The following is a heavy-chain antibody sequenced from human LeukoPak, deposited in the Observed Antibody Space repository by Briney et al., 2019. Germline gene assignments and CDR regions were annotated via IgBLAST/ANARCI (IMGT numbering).Heavy chain of an antibody. CDR3: XXXXXXXPPRYSRWGYYHMDV. V-gene: IGHV3-48*03. CDR2: ISSSGSTI. CDR1: GFTFSSYE. Sequence: GGSLRLSCAASGFTFSSYEMNWVRQAPGKGLEWVSYISSSGSTIYYADSVKGRFTISRDNAKNSLYLQMNSLRAEDTAVYCXXXXXXXXPPRYSRWGYYHMDVWGKGTTVTISS. D-gene: IGHD2-15*01. J-gene: IGHJ6*03.